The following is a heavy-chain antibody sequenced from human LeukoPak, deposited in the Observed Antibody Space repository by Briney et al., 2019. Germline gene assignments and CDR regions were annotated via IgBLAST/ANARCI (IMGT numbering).Heavy chain of an antibody. CDR3: ARYGSGSYGYYYYGMDV. CDR1: GYTFTSYG. D-gene: IGHD3-10*01. V-gene: IGHV1-18*04. CDR2: ISAYNGNT. Sequence: EASVKVSCKAFGYTFTSYGISWVRQAPGQGLEWMGWISAYNGNTNYAQKLQGRVTMTTDTSTSTAYMELRSLRSDDTAVYYCARYGSGSYGYYYYGMDVWGKGTTVTVSS. J-gene: IGHJ6*04.